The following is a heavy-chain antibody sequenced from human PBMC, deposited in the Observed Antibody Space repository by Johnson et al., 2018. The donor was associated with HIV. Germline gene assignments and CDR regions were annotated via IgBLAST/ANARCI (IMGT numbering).Heavy chain of an antibody. V-gene: IGHV3-30-3*01. D-gene: IGHD6-13*01. J-gene: IGHJ3*02. CDR1: GFTVSSNY. Sequence: QMQLVESGGGLVQPGGSLRLSCAASGFTVSSNYMSWVRQAPGKGLEWVAVISYDGSNKYYADSVKGRFTISRDNSKNTLYLQMNSLRAEDTAVYYCARVKQQVVRVGSDAFDIWGQGTMVTVSS. CDR2: ISYDGSNK. CDR3: ARVKQQVVRVGSDAFDI.